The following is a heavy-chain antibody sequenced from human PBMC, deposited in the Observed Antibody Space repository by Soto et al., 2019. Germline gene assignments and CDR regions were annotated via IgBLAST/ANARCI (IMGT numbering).Heavy chain of an antibody. J-gene: IGHJ4*02. CDR1: GFTFGSCA. Sequence: GGSLRLSCAASGFTFGSCAMSWVRQAPGKGLEWVSSISGSGGTTYYADSVKGRFTISRDNSKNTLYVQMNSLRAEDTAVYYCAKVAGNFDFFDYWGQGTLVTVSS. D-gene: IGHD3-3*01. CDR3: AKVAGNFDFFDY. CDR2: ISGSGGTT. V-gene: IGHV3-23*01.